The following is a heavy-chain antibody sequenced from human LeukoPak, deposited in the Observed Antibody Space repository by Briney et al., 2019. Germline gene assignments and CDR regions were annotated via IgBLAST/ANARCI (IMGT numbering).Heavy chain of an antibody. D-gene: IGHD4-17*01. CDR1: GGSITGYY. J-gene: IGHJ3*02. CDR2: TYTTGTT. CDR3: ARDRGLYDYGDLLPRDAFDT. V-gene: IGHV4-4*07. Sequence: SETLSLTCTVSGGSITGYYWSWIRQPAGKELEWVGRTYTTGTTSSNPSLKSRVTMSLDTSKSLLSLKLTSVTAADTAVYYCARDRGLYDYGDLLPRDAFDTWGQGKMVIVSS.